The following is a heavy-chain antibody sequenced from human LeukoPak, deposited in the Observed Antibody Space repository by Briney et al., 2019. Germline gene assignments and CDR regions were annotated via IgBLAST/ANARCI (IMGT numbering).Heavy chain of an antibody. CDR3: ARDNAYYYDSSGTHDAFDI. D-gene: IGHD3-22*01. V-gene: IGHV1-69*13. J-gene: IGHJ3*02. CDR2: IIPIFGTA. CDR1: GYTFTSYY. Sequence: GASVKVSCKASGYTFTSYYMHWVRQAPGQGLEWMGGIIPIFGTANYAQKFQGRVTITADESTSTAYMELSSLRSEDTAVYYCARDNAYYYDSSGTHDAFDIWGQGTMVTVSS.